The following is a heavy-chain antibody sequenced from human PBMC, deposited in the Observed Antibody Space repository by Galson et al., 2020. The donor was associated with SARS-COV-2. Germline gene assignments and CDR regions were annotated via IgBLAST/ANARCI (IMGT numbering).Heavy chain of an antibody. CDR2: IYHSGST. D-gene: IGHD3-22*01. CDR3: AGELGDYYDSSGYYYFPRTDQYFDY. J-gene: IGHJ4*02. CDR1: GYSISSGYY. V-gene: IGHV4-38-2*02. Sequence: SETLSLTCTVSGYSISSGYYWGWIRQPPGKGLEWIGSIYHSGSTYYNPSLKSRVTISVDTSKNQFSLKLSSVTAADTAVYYCAGELGDYYDSSGYYYFPRTDQYFDYWGQGTLVTVSS.